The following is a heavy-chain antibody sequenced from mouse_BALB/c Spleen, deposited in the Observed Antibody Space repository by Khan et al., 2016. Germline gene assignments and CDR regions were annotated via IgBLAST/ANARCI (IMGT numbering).Heavy chain of an antibody. CDR1: GFTFSDYA. CDR2: ISTGGTT. J-gene: IGHJ4*01. V-gene: IGHV5-6-5*01. CDR3: SREENAMDY. Sequence: EVELVESGGGLVKPGGFLKLSCAASGFTFSDYAMSWVRQTPEKRLEWVASISTGGTTHYPDSMKGRFTISRDIARNVLYLQMSSLRSEDTGMYYCSREENAMDYWGQGTSVTVSS.